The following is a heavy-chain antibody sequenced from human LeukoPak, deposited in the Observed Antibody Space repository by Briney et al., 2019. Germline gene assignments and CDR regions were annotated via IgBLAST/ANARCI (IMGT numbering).Heavy chain of an antibody. Sequence: ASVKDSCKASGYSFTTFHINWVRQATGQGLEWMGWMSPTSGNTGYAEKLQGRVSMTRNTSIDTAYMELSSLKSEDTAVYYCARSLAGRTYYYYMDAWGSGTTVTVSS. J-gene: IGHJ6*03. CDR3: ARSLAGRTYYYYMDA. D-gene: IGHD6-6*01. V-gene: IGHV1-8*01. CDR2: MSPTSGNT. CDR1: GYSFTTFH.